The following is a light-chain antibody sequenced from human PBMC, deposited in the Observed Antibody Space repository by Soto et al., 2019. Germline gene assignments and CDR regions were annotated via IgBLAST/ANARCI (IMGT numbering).Light chain of an antibody. CDR1: SSDVGGYNY. J-gene: IGLJ2*01. CDR2: DVS. CDR3: SSYTSSSTPFQVV. Sequence: QSALTQPASVSGSPGQSITLSCTGTSSDVGGYNYVSWYQQHPGKAPKLMIYDVSNRPSGVSNRFSGSKSGNTASLTISGLQAEDEADYYCSSYTSSSTPFQVVFGAGTKLTVL. V-gene: IGLV2-14*01.